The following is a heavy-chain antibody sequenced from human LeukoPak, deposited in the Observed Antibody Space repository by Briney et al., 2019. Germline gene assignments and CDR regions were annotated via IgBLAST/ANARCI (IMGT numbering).Heavy chain of an antibody. D-gene: IGHD3-10*01. CDR2: IKNDGSET. J-gene: IGHJ4*02. CDR3: ARGYGSSRGWY. V-gene: IGHV3-7*01. CDR1: VYNFGDHW. Sequence: GASLRLSCAVSVYNFGDHWMDWVRKAPWKGLEWVGHIKNDGSETYYLDSLKGRFSISRDNAKNTLYLQMNSLRAEDTAVYYCARGYGSSRGWYWGQGTLVTVSS.